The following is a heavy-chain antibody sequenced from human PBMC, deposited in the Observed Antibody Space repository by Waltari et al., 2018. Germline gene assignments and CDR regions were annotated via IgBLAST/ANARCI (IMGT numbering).Heavy chain of an antibody. D-gene: IGHD2-21*02. Sequence: QVQLQASGPGLVKPSQTLSLTCTVSGASISSGEFFWSWIRQPPGQGLEWLGCIYHSGTTFYKSSLKSRLALSIETSKSQFSLRLASVTAADTAVYYCAREIPSWSSVTAPDADFWGQGTLVTVSS. J-gene: IGHJ4*02. CDR2: IYHSGTT. V-gene: IGHV4-30-4*01. CDR1: GASISSGEFF. CDR3: AREIPSWSSVTAPDADF.